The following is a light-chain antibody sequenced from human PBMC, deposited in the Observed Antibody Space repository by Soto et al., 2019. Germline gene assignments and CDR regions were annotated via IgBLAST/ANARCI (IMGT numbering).Light chain of an antibody. J-gene: IGLJ3*02. Sequence: QLVLTQSPSASASLGASVKLTCTLSSGHSTYAIAWHQQQPEKGPRYLMKVNTDGSHNKGDEIPDRFSGSSSGPERYLTISSLQSEDEADYYCQTWGTGSWVFGGGTQLTVL. V-gene: IGLV4-69*01. CDR1: SGHSTYA. CDR3: QTWGTGSWV. CDR2: VNTDGSH.